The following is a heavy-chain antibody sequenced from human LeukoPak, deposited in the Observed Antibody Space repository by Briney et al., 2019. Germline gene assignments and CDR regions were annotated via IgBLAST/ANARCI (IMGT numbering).Heavy chain of an antibody. Sequence: GSLRLSCAASGFTFSNYGVHWVRQAPGKGLEWVSFIRFDGSNKYYADSVKGRFTISRDSSKNTLYLQMNSLRAEDTAVYYCAKDSGYDFYFDYWGQGTLVTVSS. V-gene: IGHV3-30*02. CDR2: IRFDGSNK. D-gene: IGHD5-12*01. CDR1: GFTFSNYG. CDR3: AKDSGYDFYFDY. J-gene: IGHJ4*02.